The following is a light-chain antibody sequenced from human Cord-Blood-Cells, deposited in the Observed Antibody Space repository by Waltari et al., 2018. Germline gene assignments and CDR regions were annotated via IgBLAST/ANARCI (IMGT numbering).Light chain of an antibody. Sequence: QSALTQPASVSGSPGQSITISCTGTSSDVGSYNLVSWYQQHPGKAPKLTIYEGSKRPSGVSNRFSGCKSGNTACLTLSGLQAEDAADYSCCSYAGSSTWVFGGGTKLTVL. J-gene: IGLJ3*02. V-gene: IGLV2-23*01. CDR3: CSYAGSSTWV. CDR1: SSDVGSYNL. CDR2: EGS.